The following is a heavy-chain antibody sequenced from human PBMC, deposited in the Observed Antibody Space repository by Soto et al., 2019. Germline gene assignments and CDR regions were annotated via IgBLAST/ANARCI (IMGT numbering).Heavy chain of an antibody. J-gene: IGHJ6*02. Sequence: PAETLSLTGTLSGSSVSIGSHYWSCIRQPPEMGLDWIGFIYYSGSTNYNPSLKSRVTISVDTSKNQFSLKLSSVTAADTAVYYCARGIEGWYQGRYYYGMDVWGQGTTVTVSS. CDR2: IYYSGST. D-gene: IGHD6-19*01. V-gene: IGHV4-61*01. CDR1: GSSVSIGSHY. CDR3: ARGIEGWYQGRYYYGMDV.